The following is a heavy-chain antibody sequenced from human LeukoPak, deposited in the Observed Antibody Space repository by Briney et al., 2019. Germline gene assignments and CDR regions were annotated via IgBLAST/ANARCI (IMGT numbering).Heavy chain of an antibody. Sequence: GGSLRLSCAASGFTFSAFAVNWVRHVPGKGLQWLAFIQSDGSYEFYADYVKGRFTISRDNSKKTVFLQMNSLRPEDTATYYCAKDQGVVGSYDYWGQGALVTVSS. CDR2: IQSDGSYE. J-gene: IGHJ4*02. CDR3: AKDQGVVGSYDY. V-gene: IGHV3-30*02. D-gene: IGHD3-16*01. CDR1: GFTFSAFA.